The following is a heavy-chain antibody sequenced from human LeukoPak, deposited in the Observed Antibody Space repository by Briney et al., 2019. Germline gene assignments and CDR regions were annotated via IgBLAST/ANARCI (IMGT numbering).Heavy chain of an antibody. CDR1: GYSFSTYW. Sequence: AESLKISCKGLGYSFSTYWNAWVRQRPGKGLEWMGIIYPGGSETRYDPSFQGQVTISADTSTSTAYLQWSSLRASDTAMYYCARASRDGYNQDFDHWGQGTQVTVSS. J-gene: IGHJ4*02. CDR2: IYPGGSET. CDR3: ARASRDGYNQDFDH. V-gene: IGHV5-51*01. D-gene: IGHD5-24*01.